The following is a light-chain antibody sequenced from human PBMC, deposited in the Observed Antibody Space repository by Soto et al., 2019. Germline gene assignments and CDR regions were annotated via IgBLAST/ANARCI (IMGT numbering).Light chain of an antibody. V-gene: IGKV1-27*01. J-gene: IGKJ4*01. CDR2: AAS. Sequence: DIQMTQSPSSLSASLGDRVTITCRASQGIGVYFAWFQQKPGKVPKLLIYAASDLQSGVPSRFSGSGSGTDFTLTISSLQPEDIATYYCQKYNSAPLTFGGGTRVEIK. CDR1: QGIGVY. CDR3: QKYNSAPLT.